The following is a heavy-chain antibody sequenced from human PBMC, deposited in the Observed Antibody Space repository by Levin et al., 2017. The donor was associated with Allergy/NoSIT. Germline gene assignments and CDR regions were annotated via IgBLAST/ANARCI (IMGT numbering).Heavy chain of an antibody. CDR1: GFTFSIYA. CDR2: ISGSGDST. D-gene: IGHD4-17*01. Sequence: PGESLKISCVASGFTFSIYAMTWVRQTPGKGLEWVSAISGSGDSTYYADSVKGRFTISRGTSKNTLYLQMNGLRAEDTAVYYCAKVGLNVYGDYAHLDSWGQGTLVTVSS. CDR3: AKVGLNVYGDYAHLDS. V-gene: IGHV3-23*01. J-gene: IGHJ4*02.